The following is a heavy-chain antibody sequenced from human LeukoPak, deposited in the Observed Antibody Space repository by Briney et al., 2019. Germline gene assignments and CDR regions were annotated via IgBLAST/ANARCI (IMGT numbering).Heavy chain of an antibody. CDR2: INHSGST. J-gene: IGHJ4*02. V-gene: IGHV4-34*01. Sequence: SETLSLTCAVYGGSFSGYYWSWIRQPPGKGLEWIGEINHSGSTNYNPSLKSRVTISVDTSKNQFSLKLSSVTAADTAVYYCARGGYYFDYWGQGTLVTVSS. CDR3: ARGGYYFDY. CDR1: GGSFSGYY.